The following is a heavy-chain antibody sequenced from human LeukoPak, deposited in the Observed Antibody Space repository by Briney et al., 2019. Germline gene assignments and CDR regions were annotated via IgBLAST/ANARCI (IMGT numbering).Heavy chain of an antibody. CDR1: GFTFSSYS. V-gene: IGHV3-21*01. Sequence: GGSLRLSCAPSGFTFSSYSMNSVRQAPGRGVEWVSSISSSISYTYYADSVKGRFTISRDNAKNSLYLQMNSLRAGETAVYYCGRSYCRGGSCYSGDAFDIWGQGTMVTVSS. J-gene: IGHJ3*02. CDR2: ISSSISYT. CDR3: GRSYCRGGSCYSGDAFDI. D-gene: IGHD2-15*01.